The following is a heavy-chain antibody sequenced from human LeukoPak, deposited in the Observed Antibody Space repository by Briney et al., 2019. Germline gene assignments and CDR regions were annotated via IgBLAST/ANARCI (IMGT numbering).Heavy chain of an antibody. CDR3: VRDFRSADY. J-gene: IGHJ4*02. CDR2: ICPDGTVT. Sequence: GGSLRLSCAASGFTFSSYSMNWVRQAPGKGPMWVSRICPDGTVTNYADSVKARFIISRDNARNTVYLQMNSLRVEDTAVYYCVRDFRSADYWGQGTLVTVSS. V-gene: IGHV3-74*01. CDR1: GFTFSSYS.